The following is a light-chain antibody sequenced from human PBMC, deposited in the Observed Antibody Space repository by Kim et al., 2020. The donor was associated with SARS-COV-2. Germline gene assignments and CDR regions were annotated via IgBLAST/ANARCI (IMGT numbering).Light chain of an antibody. V-gene: IGLV3-1*01. CDR2: QNG. Sequence: SVSPGQTVSITCSADKLGDKYACWYRQKPGQSPVLVIYQNGKRPSGIPERFSGSNSGNTATLTISGTQASDEADYYCQTWDSSTVVFGGGTQLTVL. J-gene: IGLJ2*01. CDR3: QTWDSSTVV. CDR1: KLGDKY.